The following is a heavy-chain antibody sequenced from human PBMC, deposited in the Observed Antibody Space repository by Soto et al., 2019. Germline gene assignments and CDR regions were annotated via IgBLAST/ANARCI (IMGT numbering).Heavy chain of an antibody. CDR3: ASHVPAAGYYYWMDV. CDR1: GCTFSSYA. Sequence: QVQLVQSGAEVKKPGSSVKVSCKASGCTFSSYAISWVRQAPGQGLEWMGGIIPIFGTANYAQKFQGRVTITADKSTSTAYMELSSLRSEDTAVYYCASHVPAAGYYYWMDVWGQGTPVTVSS. V-gene: IGHV1-69*14. J-gene: IGHJ6*02. D-gene: IGHD2-2*01. CDR2: IIPIFGTA.